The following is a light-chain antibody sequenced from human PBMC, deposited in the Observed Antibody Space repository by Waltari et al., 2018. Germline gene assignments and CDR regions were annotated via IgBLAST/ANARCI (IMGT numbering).Light chain of an antibody. Sequence: TISCTGTSSDVGGYKYVSWYQQHPGKAPKLLIYDVSNRPSGVSNRFSGSKSGNTASLTISGLQAADEADYYCSSYTSSTVVFGGGTK. CDR2: DVS. CDR3: SSYTSSTVV. V-gene: IGLV2-14*03. J-gene: IGLJ3*02. CDR1: SSDVGGYKY.